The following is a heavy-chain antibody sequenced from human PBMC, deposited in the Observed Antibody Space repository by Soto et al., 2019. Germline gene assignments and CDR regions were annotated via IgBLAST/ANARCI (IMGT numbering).Heavy chain of an antibody. Sequence: PGGSLRLSCAASGFTFSSYSMNWVRQAPGKGLEWVSSISSSSSYIYYADSVKGRFTISRDNAENSLYLQMNSLRAEDTAVYYCARERGEHIVVVTAIGYYYGMDVWGQGTTVTVSS. J-gene: IGHJ6*02. CDR2: ISSSSSYI. V-gene: IGHV3-21*01. CDR1: GFTFSSYS. CDR3: ARERGEHIVVVTAIGYYYGMDV. D-gene: IGHD2-21*02.